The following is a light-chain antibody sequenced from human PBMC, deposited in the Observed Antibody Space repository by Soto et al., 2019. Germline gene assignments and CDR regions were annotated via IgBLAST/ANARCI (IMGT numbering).Light chain of an antibody. Sequence: EIVMTQSPATLSVSPGERATLSCRASQSVSSNLAWFQQKPGQAPRLLIYDASTRATGIPAGFTGSGSGTEFTLTISSLQSEYFEIYYCQQYNNWPYTFGQGTKVDIK. CDR2: DAS. CDR3: QQYNNWPYT. CDR1: QSVSSN. J-gene: IGKJ2*01. V-gene: IGKV3-15*01.